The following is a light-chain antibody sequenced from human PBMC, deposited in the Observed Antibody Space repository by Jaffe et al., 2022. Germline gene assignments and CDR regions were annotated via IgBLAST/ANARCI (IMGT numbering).Light chain of an antibody. Sequence: QSVLTQPPSVSAAPGQKVTISCSGSSSNIGNQYVSWYQQLPGTAPKFLIYDNDKRPSGIPDRFSASKSGTSATLGITGLLTGDEATYYCATWDNSLMAVVFGGGTKLTVL. J-gene: IGLJ2*01. CDR1: SSNIGNQY. CDR3: ATWDNSLMAVV. CDR2: DND. V-gene: IGLV1-51*01.